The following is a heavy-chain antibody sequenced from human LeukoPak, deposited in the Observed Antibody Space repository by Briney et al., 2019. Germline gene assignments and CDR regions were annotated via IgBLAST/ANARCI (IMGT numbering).Heavy chain of an antibody. CDR1: GFTVSSNY. CDR3: ARASGYSGYDPFDH. D-gene: IGHD5-12*01. V-gene: IGHV3-53*01. CDR2: IYSGGDT. J-gene: IGHJ4*02. Sequence: GGSLRLSCAASGFTVSSNYMSWVRQAPGKGLEWVSVIYSGGDTYYADSVKGRFTISRDNSKNTLYLQMNTLRAEDTAVYYCARASGYSGYDPFDHWGQGTLVTVSS.